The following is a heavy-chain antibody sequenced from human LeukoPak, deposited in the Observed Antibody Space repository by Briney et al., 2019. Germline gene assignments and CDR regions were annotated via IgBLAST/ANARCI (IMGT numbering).Heavy chain of an antibody. Sequence: ASVKVSCRASGYTFTSYDINWVRQATGQGLEWMGWMNPNSGNTGYAQKFQGRVTITRNTSISTAYMELSSLRSEDTAVYYCARGFHGPLSNYLPYYYYMDVWGKGTTVTVSS. CDR3: ARGFHGPLSNYLPYYYYMDV. V-gene: IGHV1-8*03. CDR2: MNPNSGNT. CDR1: GYTFTSYD. J-gene: IGHJ6*03. D-gene: IGHD4-11*01.